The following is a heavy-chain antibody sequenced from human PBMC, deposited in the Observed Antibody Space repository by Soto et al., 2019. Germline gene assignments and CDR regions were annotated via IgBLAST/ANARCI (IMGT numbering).Heavy chain of an antibody. CDR1: GYTFDGYC. J-gene: IGHJ4*02. V-gene: IGHV5-10-1*01. CDR2: IDPSDSQT. Sequence: ESLQISGKGSGYTFDGYCSTWLRQTPGKGLEWMGRIDPSDSQTYYSPSFRGHVTISVTKSITTVFLQWSSLRASDTAMYYCARQIYDSDTGPNFQYYFDSWGQGNPVTVSA. D-gene: IGHD3-22*01. CDR3: ARQIYDSDTGPNFQYYFDS.